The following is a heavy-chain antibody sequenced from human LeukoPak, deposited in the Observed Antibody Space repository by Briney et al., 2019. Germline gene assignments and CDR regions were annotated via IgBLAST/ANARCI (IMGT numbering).Heavy chain of an antibody. CDR1: GFTFSSYG. V-gene: IGHV3-30*03. J-gene: IGHJ3*02. D-gene: IGHD3-16*02. Sequence: PGRSLRLSCAASGFTFSSYGMHWVRQAPGKGLEWVAVISYDGSNKYYADSVKGRFTISRDNSKNTLYLQMNSLRAEDTAVYYCALVTFGGVIAGSNASDIWGQGTMVTVSS. CDR2: ISYDGSNK. CDR3: ALVTFGGVIAGSNASDI.